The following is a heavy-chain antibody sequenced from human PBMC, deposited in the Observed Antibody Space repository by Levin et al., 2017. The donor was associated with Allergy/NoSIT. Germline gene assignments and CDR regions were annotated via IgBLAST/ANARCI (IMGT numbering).Heavy chain of an antibody. J-gene: IGHJ6*02. CDR1: GGSISSSSYY. V-gene: IGHV4-39*02. CDR3: AREPGRDDYYYYGMDV. D-gene: IGHD1-14*01. CDR2: IYYSGST. Sequence: SETLSLTCTVSGGSISSSSYYWGWIRQPPGKGLEWIGSIYYSGSTYYNPSLKSRVTISVDTSKNQFSLKLSSVTAADTAVYYCAREPGRDDYYYYGMDVWGQGTTVTVSS.